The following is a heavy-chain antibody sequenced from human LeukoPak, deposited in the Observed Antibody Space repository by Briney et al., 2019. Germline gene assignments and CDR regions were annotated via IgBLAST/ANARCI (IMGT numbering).Heavy chain of an antibody. D-gene: IGHD5/OR15-5a*01. J-gene: IGHJ2*01. CDR3: ARALRSRCLFDL. CDR1: GFTFSNYW. Sequence: GGSLRLSCAASGFTFSNYWMSWARQAPGKGLEWVAYIKQDGSDIRYVDSVKGRFTISRDNVRNSLYLQMNSLRAEDTAVFYCARALRSRCLFDLWGRGTLVTVSS. V-gene: IGHV3-7*01. CDR2: IKQDGSDI.